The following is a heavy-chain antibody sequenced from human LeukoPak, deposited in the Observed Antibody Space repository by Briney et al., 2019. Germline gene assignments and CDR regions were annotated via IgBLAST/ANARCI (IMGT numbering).Heavy chain of an antibody. V-gene: IGHV4-38-2*02. CDR1: GYSISSGYY. CDR2: IYHSGST. J-gene: IGHJ4*02. Sequence: PSETLSLTCAVSGYSISSGYYWGWIRQPPGKGPEWIGSIYHSGSTYYNPSLKSRVTISVDTSKNQFSLKLSSVTAADTAVYYCARDRWFGELAPLDYWGQGTLVTVSS. CDR3: ARDRWFGELAPLDY. D-gene: IGHD3-10*01.